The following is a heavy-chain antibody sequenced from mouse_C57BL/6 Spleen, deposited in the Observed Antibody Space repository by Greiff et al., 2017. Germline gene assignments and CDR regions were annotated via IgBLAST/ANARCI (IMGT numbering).Heavy chain of an antibody. Sequence: LVESGAELMKPGASVKLSCKATGYTFTGYWIEWVKQRPGHGLEWIGEILPGRGSTNYNEKFKGKATFTADTSSNTAYMQLSSLTTEDSAIYYCARGGGTSWFAYWGQGTLVTVSA. J-gene: IGHJ3*01. V-gene: IGHV1-9*01. D-gene: IGHD4-1*01. CDR2: ILPGRGST. CDR1: GYTFTGYW. CDR3: ARGGGTSWFAY.